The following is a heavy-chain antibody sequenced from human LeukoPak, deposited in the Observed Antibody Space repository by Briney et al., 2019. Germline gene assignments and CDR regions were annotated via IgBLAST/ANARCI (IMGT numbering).Heavy chain of an antibody. J-gene: IGHJ6*02. Sequence: GGSLRLSCAASGFTFSNAWMSWVRQAPGKGLEWVGRIKSKTDGGTTDYAAPVKGRFTISRDESKNTLYLQMNSLKTEDTAVYYCTTFTRYCSSTSCFKYYYGMDVWGQGTTVTVSS. CDR1: GFTFSNAW. CDR3: TTFTRYCSSTSCFKYYYGMDV. CDR2: IKSKTDGGTT. V-gene: IGHV3-15*01. D-gene: IGHD2-2*01.